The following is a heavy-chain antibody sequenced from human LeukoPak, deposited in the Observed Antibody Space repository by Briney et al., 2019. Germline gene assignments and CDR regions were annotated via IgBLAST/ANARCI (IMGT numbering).Heavy chain of an antibody. CDR2: IKEDGNEK. CDR3: ARGGGKFDN. V-gene: IGHV3-7*04. Sequence: GGSLRLSCAASGFSFGGYWMSWVRQAPGKGLEWVANIKEDGNEKYYMDSVKGRLTISRDNANNSLYLQMNSLRAEDTAVYYCARGGGKFDNWGQGTLVPVSS. J-gene: IGHJ4*02. D-gene: IGHD3-16*01. CDR1: GFSFGGYW.